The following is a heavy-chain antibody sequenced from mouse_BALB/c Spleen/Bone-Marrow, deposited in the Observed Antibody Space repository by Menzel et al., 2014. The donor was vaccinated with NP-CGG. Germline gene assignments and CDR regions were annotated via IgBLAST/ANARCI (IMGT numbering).Heavy chain of an antibody. V-gene: IGHV1-87*01. CDR1: GYTFTSYW. D-gene: IGHD2-4*01. Sequence: QVQLKQSGAELARPGASVKLSCKAAGYTFTSYWVQWVKQRPGQGLEWIGAIYPGDGDTRYSQKFKEKATLTADKSSSTAYIQLSSLASEDSAVYYCARRGGDYESAMDYWGQGTSVIVSS. J-gene: IGHJ4*01. CDR2: IYPGDGDT. CDR3: ARRGGDYESAMDY.